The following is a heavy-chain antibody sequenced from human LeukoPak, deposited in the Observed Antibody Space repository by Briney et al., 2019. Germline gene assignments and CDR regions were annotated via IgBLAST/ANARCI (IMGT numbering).Heavy chain of an antibody. V-gene: IGHV3-23*01. CDR1: GFTFTSYA. Sequence: GGSLRLSCAASGFTFTSYALSWVRQAPGKGLEWVSSISGSGGSTYYADSVKGRFTISRDNSKNTLYLQMNSLRAEDTAVSYCAKDLPNPGTSRHFQYWGQGTLVTVSS. CDR2: ISGSGGST. D-gene: IGHD2-8*01. CDR3: AKDLPNPGTSRHFQY. J-gene: IGHJ1*01.